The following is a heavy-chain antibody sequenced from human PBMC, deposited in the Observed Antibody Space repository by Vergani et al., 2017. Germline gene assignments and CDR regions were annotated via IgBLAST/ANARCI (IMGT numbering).Heavy chain of an antibody. D-gene: IGHD5-18*01. CDR2: IIPLSRIT. V-gene: IGHV1-69*13. CDR3: ARGDLPADTSMVY. J-gene: IGHJ4*02. Sequence: QVHLVQSGAEVKEPGSSLRVSCKDSGHNFNRYTFSWVRQAPGRGLEWIGRIIPLSRITNYADNFLDRVPIIADESANTVYMNLSNLHSQDTAVYYCARGDLPADTSMVYWGQGTLVSVSS. CDR1: GHNFNRYT.